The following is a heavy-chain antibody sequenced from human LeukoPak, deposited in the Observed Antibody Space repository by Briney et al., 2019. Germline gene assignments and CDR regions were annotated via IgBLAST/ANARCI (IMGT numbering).Heavy chain of an antibody. D-gene: IGHD3-22*01. J-gene: IGHJ4*02. V-gene: IGHV1-46*01. CDR3: ARGVHVRVYDSNPHYGHY. CDR1: GYTFTSYY. CDR2: INTRTGST. Sequence: ASVKVSCKASGYTFTSYYIFWVRQAPGQGLEWRGIINTRTGSTSYSQKFQGRVTMTRDMSTSTVYMELSSLRSEDTALYYCARGVHVRVYDSNPHYGHYWGQGTLVTVSS.